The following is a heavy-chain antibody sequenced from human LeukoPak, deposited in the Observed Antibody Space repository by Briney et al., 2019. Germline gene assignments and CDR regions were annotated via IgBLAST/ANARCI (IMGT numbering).Heavy chain of an antibody. CDR3: ARGRGMIDWNYVNPPLFDY. CDR1: GGSFSGYY. V-gene: IGHV4-34*01. J-gene: IGHJ4*02. Sequence: PSETLSLTCAVYGGSFSGYYWSWIRQPPGKGLEWIGEINHSGSTNYNPSLKSRVTISVDTSKNQFSLKLSSVTAADTAVYYCARGRGMIDWNYVNPPLFDYWGQGTLVTVSS. D-gene: IGHD1-7*01. CDR2: INHSGST.